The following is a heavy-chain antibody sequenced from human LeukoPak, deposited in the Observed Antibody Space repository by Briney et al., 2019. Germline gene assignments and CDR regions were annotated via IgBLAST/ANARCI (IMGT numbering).Heavy chain of an antibody. Sequence: EPSVKLSCKVSGYTLTELSMHWVRHPPGKGLVWMGGFDPEDGETIYAQKFQGRLTITEDTSTDTAYMELSSLRSEDTAVYYCTWGYFDWLNWGQGTLVTVSS. D-gene: IGHD3-9*01. CDR3: TWGYFDWLN. CDR2: FDPEDGET. CDR1: GYTLTELS. V-gene: IGHV1-24*01. J-gene: IGHJ4*02.